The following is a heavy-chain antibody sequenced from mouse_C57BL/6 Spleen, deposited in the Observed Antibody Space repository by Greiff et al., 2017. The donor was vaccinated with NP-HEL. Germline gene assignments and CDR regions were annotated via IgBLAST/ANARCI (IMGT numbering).Heavy chain of an antibody. V-gene: IGHV1-47*01. Sequence: VQLQQPGAELVKPGASVKMSCKASGYTFTTYPIEWMKQNHGKSLEWIGNFHPYNDDTKYNEKFKGKATLTVDKSSSTVYLELSRLTSDDSAVYYCARSTTVVAPGGYFDVWGTGTTVTVSS. CDR3: ARSTTVVAPGGYFDV. CDR1: GYTFTTYP. J-gene: IGHJ1*03. CDR2: FHPYNDDT. D-gene: IGHD1-1*01.